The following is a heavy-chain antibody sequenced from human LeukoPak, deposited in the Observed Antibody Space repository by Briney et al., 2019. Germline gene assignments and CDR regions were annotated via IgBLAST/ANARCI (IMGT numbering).Heavy chain of an antibody. D-gene: IGHD2-15*01. CDR2: INPSGGST. V-gene: IGHV1-46*01. J-gene: IGHJ6*02. CDR3: AREPLCCGMDV. CDR1: GYTFTSYY. Sequence: ASVKVSCKASGYTFTSYYMHWVRQAPGQGLEWMGIINPSGGSTSYAQKFQGRVTMARDTSTSTVYMELSSLRSEDTAVYYCAREPLCCGMDVWGQGTTVTVSS.